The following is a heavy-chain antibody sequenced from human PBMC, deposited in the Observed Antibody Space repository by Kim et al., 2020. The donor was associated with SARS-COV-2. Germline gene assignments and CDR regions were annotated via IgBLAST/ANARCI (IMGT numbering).Heavy chain of an antibody. D-gene: IGHD3-22*01. CDR3: ARESSMIVEWYFDL. Sequence: ASVKVSCKASGYTFTSYGISWVRQAPGQGLEWMGWISAYNGNTNYAQKLQGRVTMTTDTSTSTAYMELRSLRSDDTAVYYCARESSMIVEWYFDLWGRGTLVTVSS. J-gene: IGHJ2*01. V-gene: IGHV1-18*04. CDR2: ISAYNGNT. CDR1: GYTFTSYG.